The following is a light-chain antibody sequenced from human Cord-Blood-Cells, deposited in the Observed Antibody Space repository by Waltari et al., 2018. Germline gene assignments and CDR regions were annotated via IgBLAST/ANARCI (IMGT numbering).Light chain of an antibody. J-gene: IGKJ1*01. CDR1: QSISSW. Sequence: DIQMTQSPSTLSASVGHRVTITCLASQSISSWLAWYQHKPGKAPKLLIYKASILESEVPSRFSGSGSGTEFTLTISILQPDDFATYYCQQYNSYATFGQGTKVEIK. CDR2: KAS. V-gene: IGKV1-5*03. CDR3: QQYNSYAT.